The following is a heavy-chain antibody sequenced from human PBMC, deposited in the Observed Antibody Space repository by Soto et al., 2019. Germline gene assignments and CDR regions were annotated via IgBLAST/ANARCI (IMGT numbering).Heavy chain of an antibody. D-gene: IGHD4-4*01. CDR3: AKVGDDYSNYALDP. V-gene: IGHV4-34*01. CDR2: INHSGST. Sequence: QVQLQQWGAGLLKPSETLSLTCAVYGGSFSGYYWSWIRQPPGKGLEWIGEINHSGSTNYKPSLKCRVTISVDTSKNQFSLKLSSVTAADTAVYYCAKVGDDYSNYALDPWGQGTLVTVSS. J-gene: IGHJ5*02. CDR1: GGSFSGYY.